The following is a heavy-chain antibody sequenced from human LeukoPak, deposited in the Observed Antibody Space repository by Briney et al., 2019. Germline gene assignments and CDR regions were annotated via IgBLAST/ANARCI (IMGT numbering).Heavy chain of an antibody. CDR2: ISVSGGTT. D-gene: IGHD2-15*01. Sequence: GGSLRLSCAASGFTFTNYAMNWVRQAPGKGLKWVSTISVSGGTTYYADSVKGRFTISRDNSKNTLYLQMNSLRAEDTAVYYCAKAPGLLDFDYWGQGALVTVSS. J-gene: IGHJ4*02. CDR3: AKAPGLLDFDY. V-gene: IGHV3-23*01. CDR1: GFTFTNYA.